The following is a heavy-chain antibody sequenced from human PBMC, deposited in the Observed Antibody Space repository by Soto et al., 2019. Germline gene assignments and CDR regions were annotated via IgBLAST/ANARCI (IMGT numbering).Heavy chain of an antibody. D-gene: IGHD3-3*01. CDR3: ARGGLDPYDFWSGYYAKDCFDT. CDR1: GYTFTGYY. V-gene: IGHV1-2*04. J-gene: IGHJ5*02. Sequence: ASVKVSCKASGYTFTGYYMHWVRQAPGQGLEWMGWINPNSGGTNYAQKFQGWVTMTRDTSISTAYMELSRLRSDDTAVYYCARGGLDPYDFWSGYYAKDCFDTWGQGTLVTVSS. CDR2: INPNSGGT.